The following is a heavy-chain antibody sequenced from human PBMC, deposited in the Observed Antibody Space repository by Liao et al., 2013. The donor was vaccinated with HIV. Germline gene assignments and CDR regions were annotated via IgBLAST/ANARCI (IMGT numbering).Heavy chain of an antibody. Sequence: QVQLQESGPGLVRPSETLSLTCIFSGDSSSNNYWSWLRQSPGKGLEWIGYVTESGSSNSNPALKRRVTISVAMSNNQIYLDLSSVTAADTAVYYCATHPYFDWLLSYPGYMDVWGKGTTVTVSS. CDR2: VTESGSS. CDR1: GDSSSNNY. J-gene: IGHJ6*03. D-gene: IGHD3-9*01. CDR3: ATHPYFDWLLSYPGYMDV. V-gene: IGHV4-59*01.